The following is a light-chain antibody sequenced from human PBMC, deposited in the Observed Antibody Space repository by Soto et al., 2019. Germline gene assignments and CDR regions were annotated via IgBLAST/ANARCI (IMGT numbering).Light chain of an antibody. J-gene: IGKJ5*01. CDR1: QSVSSY. Sequence: VLTQSPATLSLSPGERATLSCRASQSVSSYLAWYQQKPGQAPRLLIYDASNRATGIPARFSGSGSGTDFTLTISRLEPEDFALYYCQQRSSWPITFGQGTRWRL. V-gene: IGKV3-11*01. CDR2: DAS. CDR3: QQRSSWPIT.